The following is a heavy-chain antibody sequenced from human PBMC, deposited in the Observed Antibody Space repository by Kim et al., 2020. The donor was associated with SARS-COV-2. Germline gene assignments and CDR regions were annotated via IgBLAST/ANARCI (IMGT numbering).Heavy chain of an antibody. J-gene: IGHJ4*02. D-gene: IGHD1-7*01. CDR3: VRHKGGTTLDY. CDR1: DDSFSSASYI. CDR2: IHYSGSA. Sequence: SETLSLTCTVSDDSFSSASYIWSWIRQPPGEGLQWIGCIHYSGSANYNSSLTSRVTISLDRSRNQFSLKVASVTAGDTPVYYCVRHKGGTTLDYWGQGSQVTVSS. V-gene: IGHV4-61*01.